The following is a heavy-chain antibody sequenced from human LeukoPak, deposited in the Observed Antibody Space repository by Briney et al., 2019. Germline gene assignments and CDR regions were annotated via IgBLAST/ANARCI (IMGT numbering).Heavy chain of an antibody. CDR2: IYSGGST. D-gene: IGHD3-3*01. J-gene: IGHJ4*01. CDR3: ARDIRYDFWTGYYSH. CDR1: GFTVSSNY. V-gene: IGHV3-66*02. Sequence: PGGSLRLSCAASGFTVSSNYMSWVRQAPGKGLEWVSAIYSGGSTYYSDSAKGRFTISRDNSKNTLNLKMNSMRAEDTAMYYCARDIRYDFWTGYYSHWGQGTLVTVSS.